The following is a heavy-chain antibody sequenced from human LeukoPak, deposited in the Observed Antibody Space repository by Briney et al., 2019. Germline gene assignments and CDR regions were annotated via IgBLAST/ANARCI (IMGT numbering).Heavy chain of an antibody. D-gene: IGHD2-15*01. CDR1: GYTFTGYY. Sequence: ASVKVSCKASGYTFTGYYMHWVRQAPGQGLEWMGWINPHSGGTNYAQKFQGRVILTRDTSISAAYMDLNRLRSDDTAVYYCARKPILVVVAAFDYWGQGTLVTVSS. V-gene: IGHV1-2*02. CDR2: INPHSGGT. J-gene: IGHJ4*02. CDR3: ARKPILVVVAAFDY.